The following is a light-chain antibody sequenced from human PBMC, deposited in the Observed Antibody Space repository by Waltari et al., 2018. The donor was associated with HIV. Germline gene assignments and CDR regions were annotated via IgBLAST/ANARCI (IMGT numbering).Light chain of an antibody. CDR3: HQYYTFHT. V-gene: IGKV4-1*01. Sequence: DIILTQSPDSLDVSLGERATINCQSRPSVLYSSNNKNFLGWYQQKPGQPPKLLIYWASTRKSGVPDRFSGSGSVTNFTLTISSLQAEDVAVYYCHQYYTFHTFGQGTKLEIK. CDR2: WAS. CDR1: PSVLYSSNNKNF. J-gene: IGKJ2*01.